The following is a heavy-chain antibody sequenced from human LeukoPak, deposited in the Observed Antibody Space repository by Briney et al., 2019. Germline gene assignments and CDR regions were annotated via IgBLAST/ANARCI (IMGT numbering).Heavy chain of an antibody. CDR1: GFTFSDYY. J-gene: IGHJ6*03. Sequence: PGGSLRLSCAASGFTFSDYYMSWIRQAPGKGLEWVSYISSSGSTIYYADSVKGRFTISRDNAKNSLYLQMNSLRAEDTAVYYCARRVVPAAGFYYYYYMDVWGKGTTVTVSS. CDR3: ARRVVPAAGFYYYYYMDV. V-gene: IGHV3-11*04. CDR2: ISSSGSTI. D-gene: IGHD2-2*01.